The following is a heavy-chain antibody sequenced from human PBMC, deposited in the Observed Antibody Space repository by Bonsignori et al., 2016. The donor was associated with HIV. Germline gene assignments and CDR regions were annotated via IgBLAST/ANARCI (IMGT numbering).Heavy chain of an antibody. Sequence: WIRQSPSRGLEWLGRTYYRSKWYNDYAVSVKSRITINPDTSKNQFSLQLNSVTPEDTAVYYCARDVDWGGHRRAFDIWGQGTMVTVSS. CDR3: ARDVDWGGHRRAFDI. D-gene: IGHD3-9*01. V-gene: IGHV6-1*01. J-gene: IGHJ3*02. CDR2: TYYRSKWYN.